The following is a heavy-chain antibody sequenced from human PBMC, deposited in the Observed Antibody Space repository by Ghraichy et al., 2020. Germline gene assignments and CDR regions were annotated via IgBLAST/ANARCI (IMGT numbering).Heavy chain of an antibody. Sequence: GESLNISCKGSGYIFTNYWIGWVRQMPGKGLEWMGIIHPGDSDTRYSPSFQGQVTISADKSISTAYLQWSSLKASDTAMYYCARRGGFDGFDIWGQGTRVTVSS. CDR1: GYIFTNYW. CDR3: ARRGGFDGFDI. CDR2: IHPGDSDT. V-gene: IGHV5-51*01. J-gene: IGHJ3*02.